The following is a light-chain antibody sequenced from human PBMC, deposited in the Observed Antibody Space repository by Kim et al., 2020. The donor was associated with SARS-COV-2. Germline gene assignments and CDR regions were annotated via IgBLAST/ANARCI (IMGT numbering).Light chain of an antibody. CDR1: QSISRN. J-gene: IGKJ2*01. CDR2: GAS. Sequence: DIQMTQSPYSLSASVGDRVTITCRASQSISRNLNWYQQKPGKAPNLLIFGASSLQTRVPSRFSGSGSGTDFTLTISSLQPEDFATYNCQQSSSAPYTFGPGTKLEI. CDR3: QQSSSAPYT. V-gene: IGKV1-39*01.